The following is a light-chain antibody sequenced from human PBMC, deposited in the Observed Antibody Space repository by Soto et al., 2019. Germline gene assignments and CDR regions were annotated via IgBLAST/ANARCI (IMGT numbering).Light chain of an antibody. V-gene: IGKV1-5*01. Sequence: DIRSTQSPCSMSASVGNRVTITCRASQPISSWLAWYQQKPGKAPKLLIYGASNLESGVPSRFSGSGSGTEFTLTITTLQPDDFATYFCQHYRRNTWSFGPGTKVDIK. J-gene: IGKJ1*01. CDR3: QHYRRNTWS. CDR1: QPISSW. CDR2: GAS.